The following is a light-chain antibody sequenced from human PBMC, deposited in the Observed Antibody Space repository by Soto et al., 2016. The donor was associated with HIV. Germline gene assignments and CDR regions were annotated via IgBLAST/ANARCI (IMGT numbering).Light chain of an antibody. J-gene: IGLJ2*01. Sequence: SSELTQDPAVSVALGQTVRITCQGDSLRSYYASWYQQKPGQAPVLVIYGKNNRPSGIPDRFSGSSSGNTASLTITGAQAEDEADYYCNSRDSSGNLVVFGGGTKLDRP. CDR1: SLRSYY. V-gene: IGLV3-19*01. CDR2: GKN. CDR3: NSRDSSGNLVV.